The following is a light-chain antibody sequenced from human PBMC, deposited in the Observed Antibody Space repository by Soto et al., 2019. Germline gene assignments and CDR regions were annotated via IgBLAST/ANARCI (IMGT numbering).Light chain of an antibody. CDR3: QQYNSYPLT. Sequence: DIQMTQSPSTLSASVGDRVTITCRASQSISSLLAWYQQKPGRAPTLLIYKASTLESGVPSRFSGSGCGTEFSLTISSLQLDDSATYYCQQYNSYPLTFGQGTRLEIK. CDR1: QSISSL. V-gene: IGKV1-5*03. J-gene: IGKJ5*01. CDR2: KAS.